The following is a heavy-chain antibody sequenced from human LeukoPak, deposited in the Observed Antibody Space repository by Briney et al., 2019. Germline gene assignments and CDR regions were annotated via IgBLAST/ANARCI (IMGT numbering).Heavy chain of an antibody. V-gene: IGHV3-21*01. J-gene: IGHJ4*02. Sequence: KPGGSLRLSCAASGFTFSSYSMNWVRQAPGKGLEWVSSISDSSTYIYYADSVRGRFTISRDSAKNSLYLQMNSLRAEDTAVYYCARGDSSGCYYVDYWGQGTLVTVSS. D-gene: IGHD3-22*01. CDR2: ISDSSTYI. CDR3: ARGDSSGCYYVDY. CDR1: GFTFSSYS.